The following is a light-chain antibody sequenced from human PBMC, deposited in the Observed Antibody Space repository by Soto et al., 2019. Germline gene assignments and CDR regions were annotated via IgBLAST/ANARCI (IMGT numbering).Light chain of an antibody. V-gene: IGLV2-23*02. CDR2: GVN. CDR1: SSNVGSYKP. CDR3: CSSGGSPTYV. Sequence: QSALTQPASVSGSPGQSITISCTGTSSNVGSYKPVSWYQQHPGKAPKLMIFGVNKRPSGVSNRFSGSKSGNTASLTISGLKVEDEADYYCCSSGGSPTYVFGTGTKVTVL. J-gene: IGLJ1*01.